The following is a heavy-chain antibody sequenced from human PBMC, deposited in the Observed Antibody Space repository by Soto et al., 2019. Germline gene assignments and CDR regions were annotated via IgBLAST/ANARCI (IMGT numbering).Heavy chain of an antibody. CDR1: HFAFNIDA. Sequence: EAQLLESGGGLVQPGESLTLSCVASHFAFNIDAMTWVPQAPGKGLEGVSSMSGSGSRIYYADSVKGRFTITRDKSKKTLYLQMNSLRAEDTAVYWCARDNWNGAYYGLDVWGQGTTVTVS. V-gene: IGHV3-23*01. CDR2: MSGSGSRI. D-gene: IGHD1-20*01. CDR3: ARDNWNGAYYGLDV. J-gene: IGHJ6*02.